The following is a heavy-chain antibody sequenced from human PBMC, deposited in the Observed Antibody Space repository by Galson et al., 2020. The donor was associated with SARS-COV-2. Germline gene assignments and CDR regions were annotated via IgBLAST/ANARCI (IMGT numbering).Heavy chain of an antibody. CDR1: GFTLRSYW. CDR3: TGGGGWVSDY. CDR2: IKQDGSAQ. D-gene: IGHD3-16*01. J-gene: IGHJ4*02. V-gene: IGHV3-7*01. Sequence: QLGESLKISCAVSGFTLRSYWMSWVRQAPGKGLEWVAIIKQDGSAQKYVDSVKGRFTISRHNAENSVHLEMNSLRVDDSAVYYCTGGGGWVSDYWGQGTHVTVSS.